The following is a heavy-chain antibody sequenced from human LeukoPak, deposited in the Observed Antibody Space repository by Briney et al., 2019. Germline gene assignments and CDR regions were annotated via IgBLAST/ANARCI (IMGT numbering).Heavy chain of an antibody. V-gene: IGHV3-23*01. J-gene: IGHJ4*02. CDR2: VGATGDNT. Sequence: GGSLRLSCAASGFTFRSYAMTWVRQAPGKGLEWVSSVGATGDNTYHADSVKGRFTISRDNSKNTLYLQMNSLRAEDTAVYYCAKGSGYSYGDFDYWGQGTLVTVSS. D-gene: IGHD5-18*01. CDR1: GFTFRSYA. CDR3: AKGSGYSYGDFDY.